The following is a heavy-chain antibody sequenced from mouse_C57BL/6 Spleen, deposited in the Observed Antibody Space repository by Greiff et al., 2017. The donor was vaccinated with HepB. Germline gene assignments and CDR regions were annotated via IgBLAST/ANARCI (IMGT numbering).Heavy chain of an antibody. J-gene: IGHJ1*03. V-gene: IGHV8-8*01. CDR2: ILWYDDK. CDR3: ARIIITTVVGYFDV. D-gene: IGHD1-1*01. Sequence: QVTLKVSGPGILQPSQTLSLTCSFSGFSLSTFGMGVGWLRQPSGKGLEWLAHILWYDDKYYNPALKSRRTISKDTSKNQVFLKIANVDTADTATYYCARIIITTVVGYFDVWGTGTTVTVSS. CDR1: GFSLSTFGMG.